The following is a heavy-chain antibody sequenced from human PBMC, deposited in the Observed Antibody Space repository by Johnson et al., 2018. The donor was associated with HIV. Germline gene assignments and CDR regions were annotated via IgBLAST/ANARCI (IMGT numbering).Heavy chain of an antibody. D-gene: IGHD2/OR15-2a*01. CDR2: ILSAVRNK. J-gene: IGHJ3*02. V-gene: IGHV3-30*02. CDR3: AKVLSSWPPDSRDAFDI. CDR1: GFTFSTYG. Sequence: QVQLVESGGGVVQPGGSLRLSCAASGFTFSTYGIHWVRQSPGKGLELVAFILSAVRNKYSADSVTGRFTISRDNSKNPLYLKMNSLRAEDTAVYYCAKVLSSWPPDSRDAFDIWGQGTLVTVSS.